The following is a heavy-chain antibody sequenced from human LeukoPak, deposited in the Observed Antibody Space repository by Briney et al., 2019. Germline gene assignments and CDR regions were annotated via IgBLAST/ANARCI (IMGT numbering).Heavy chain of an antibody. CDR3: AKSNGYGLIDI. J-gene: IGHJ3*02. V-gene: IGHV4-39*07. CDR1: VGSISTSNYY. Sequence: PSETLSLTRTLSVGSISTSNYYSGCIRHPPGKCLEWIGNIFYSGSTYYGPSLKSRLTKSLATSRNQFCLKLNSVTAADTAVCYCAKSNGYGLIDIWGQGTMVTVSS. CDR2: IFYSGST. D-gene: IGHD3-10*01.